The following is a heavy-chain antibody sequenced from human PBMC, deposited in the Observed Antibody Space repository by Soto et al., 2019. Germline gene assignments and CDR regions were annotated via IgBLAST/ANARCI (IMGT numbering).Heavy chain of an antibody. V-gene: IGHV1-2*04. Sequence: ASVKVSCKASGYTFTGYYMHWVRQAPGQGLEWMGWINPNSGGTNYAQKFQGWVTMTRDTSISTAYMKLSRLRSDDTAVYYCARSLELLRWFDPWGQGTLVTVSS. D-gene: IGHD1-7*01. J-gene: IGHJ5*02. CDR3: ARSLELLRWFDP. CDR2: INPNSGGT. CDR1: GYTFTGYY.